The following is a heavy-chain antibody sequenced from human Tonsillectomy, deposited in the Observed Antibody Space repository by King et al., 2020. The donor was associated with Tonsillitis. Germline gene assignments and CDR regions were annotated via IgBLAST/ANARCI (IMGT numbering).Heavy chain of an antibody. D-gene: IGHD4-23*01. J-gene: IGHJ4*02. CDR1: GFTFSSYG. Sequence: VQLVESGGGVVQPGRSLRLSCAASGFTFSSYGMHWVRQAPGKGLEWVAVVSSDGSEYYADSVKGRFTISRDNPKNTLYLQMNSLRPEDTAVYFCARVPDYGGNSGCKYWGQGTLVTVSS. CDR3: ARVPDYGGNSGCKY. CDR2: VSSDGSE. V-gene: IGHV3-30*19.